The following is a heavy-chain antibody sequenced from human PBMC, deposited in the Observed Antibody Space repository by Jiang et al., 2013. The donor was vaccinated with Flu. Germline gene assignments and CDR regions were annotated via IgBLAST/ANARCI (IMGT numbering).Heavy chain of an antibody. CDR3: ARATNTFSGVVILDY. CDR1: GYGFTGYD. J-gene: IGHJ4*02. V-gene: IGHV1-3*01. D-gene: IGHD3-3*01. CDR2: INAAKGNT. Sequence: GAEVKKPGASVKVSCKTSGYGFTGYDMHWVRQAPGQRLEWMGWINAAKGNTRSSQKFQGRVSVTRDISAATVYMELSSLRSEDTAVYYCARATNTFSGVVILDYWGQGTLVTVSS.